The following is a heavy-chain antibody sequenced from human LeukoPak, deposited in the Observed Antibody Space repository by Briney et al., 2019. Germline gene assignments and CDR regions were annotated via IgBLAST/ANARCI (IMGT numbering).Heavy chain of an antibody. Sequence: KTSETLSLTCTVSGGSISSSSYYWGWIRQPPGKGLEWIGSIYYSGSTYYNPSLKSRVTISVDTSKNQFSLKLSSVTAADTAVYYCARKPKPPYSSSWYIYYYYMDVWGKGTTVTVSS. CDR3: ARKPKPPYSSSWYIYYYYMDV. CDR1: GGSISSSSYY. CDR2: IYYSGST. J-gene: IGHJ6*03. D-gene: IGHD6-13*01. V-gene: IGHV4-39*07.